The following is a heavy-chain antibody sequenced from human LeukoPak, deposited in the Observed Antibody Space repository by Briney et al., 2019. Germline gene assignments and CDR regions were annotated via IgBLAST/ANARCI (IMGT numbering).Heavy chain of an antibody. CDR3: AKTGSRGGTFRPSYYYYYMDG. D-gene: IGHD3-9*01. CDR1: GFTFSSYG. CDR2: ISYDGSNK. Sequence: GGSLRLSCAASGFTFSSYGMHWVRQAPGKGLEWVAVISYDGSNKYYVDSVKGRFTISRDNSKNTLYLQMNSLRPEDTAVYYCAKTGSRGGTFRPSYYYYYMDGWGEGTTVTISS. J-gene: IGHJ6*03. V-gene: IGHV3-30*18.